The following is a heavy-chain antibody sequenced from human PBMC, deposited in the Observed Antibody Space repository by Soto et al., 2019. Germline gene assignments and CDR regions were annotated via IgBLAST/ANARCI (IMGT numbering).Heavy chain of an antibody. CDR3: AKGRSYYYYYGVDV. CDR1: GGSISSYY. V-gene: IGHV4-59*01. Sequence: PSETLSLTCTVSGGSISSYYWSWIRQPPGKVLEWIGYIYYSGSTNYNPSLKSRVTISVDTSKNQFSLKLSSVTAADTAVYYCAKGRSYYYYYGVDVWGQGTTVTVSS. J-gene: IGHJ6*02. CDR2: IYYSGST.